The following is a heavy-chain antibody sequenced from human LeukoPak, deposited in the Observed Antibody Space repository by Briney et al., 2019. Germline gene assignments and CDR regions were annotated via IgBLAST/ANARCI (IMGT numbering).Heavy chain of an antibody. Sequence: SVKVSCKASGGTFSSYAISWVRQAPGQGLEWMGGIIPTFGTANYAQKFQGRVTITADESTSTAYMELSSLRSEDTAVYYCARGVIRGVINNWFDPWGQGTLVTVSS. CDR1: GGTFSSYA. J-gene: IGHJ5*02. CDR3: ARGVIRGVINNWFDP. V-gene: IGHV1-69*13. D-gene: IGHD3-10*01. CDR2: IIPTFGTA.